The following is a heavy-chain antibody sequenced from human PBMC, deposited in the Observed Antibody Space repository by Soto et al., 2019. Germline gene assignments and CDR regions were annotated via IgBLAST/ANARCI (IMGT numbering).Heavy chain of an antibody. J-gene: IGHJ6*02. CDR1: GFSFSSYG. D-gene: IGHD6-19*01. V-gene: IGHV3-33*01. CDR3: ARVGKGSSGWNGMDV. Sequence: QVQLVESGGGVVQPGRSLRLSCAASGFSFSSYGMHWVRQAPGKGLERVAVIWYDGSNKYYADSVKGRFTISRDNSKNTLYLQMNSLRAEDTAVYYCARVGKGSSGWNGMDVWGQGTTVTVSS. CDR2: IWYDGSNK.